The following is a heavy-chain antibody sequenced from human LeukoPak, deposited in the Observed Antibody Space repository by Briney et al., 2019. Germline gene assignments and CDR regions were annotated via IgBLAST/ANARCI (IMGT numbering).Heavy chain of an antibody. Sequence: GSVKVSCKASGYTFTSYDINWVRQATGQGLEWMGWMNPNSGNTGYAQKFQGRVTMTRNTSISTAYMELSSLRSEDTAVYYCARDVVVVADRGYGMDVWGQGTTVTVSS. CDR3: ARDVVVVADRGYGMDV. D-gene: IGHD2-15*01. CDR1: GYTFTSYD. J-gene: IGHJ6*02. CDR2: MNPNSGNT. V-gene: IGHV1-8*01.